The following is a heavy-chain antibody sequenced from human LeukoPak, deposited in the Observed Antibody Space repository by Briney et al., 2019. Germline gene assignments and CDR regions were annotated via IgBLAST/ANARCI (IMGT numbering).Heavy chain of an antibody. CDR1: GFTFSDYY. D-gene: IGHD3-22*01. CDR2: ISSSGSTI. V-gene: IGHV3-11*01. J-gene: IGHJ4*02. Sequence: GGSLRLPCAASGFTFSDYYMSWIRQAPGKGLEWVSYISSSGSTIHYADSVKGRFTISRDNAKNSLYLQMDSLRAEDTAVYYCARKYYYDSSGCDYWGQGTLVTVSS. CDR3: ARKYYYDSSGCDY.